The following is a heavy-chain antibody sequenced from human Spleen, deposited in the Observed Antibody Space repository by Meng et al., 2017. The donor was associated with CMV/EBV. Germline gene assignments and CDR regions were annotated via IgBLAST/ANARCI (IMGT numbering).Heavy chain of an antibody. J-gene: IGHJ5*02. D-gene: IGHD3-10*01. Sequence: ASVKVSCKASGYTLGGYFMHWVRQAPGQGLEWLGMINPSGGSTSYGQKFQERLTMTRDTSTSTVYMELSSLRSEDTAVYYCARNLRGVWLDPWGQGTLVTVSS. CDR1: GYTLGGYF. V-gene: IGHV1-46*01. CDR2: INPSGGST. CDR3: ARNLRGVWLDP.